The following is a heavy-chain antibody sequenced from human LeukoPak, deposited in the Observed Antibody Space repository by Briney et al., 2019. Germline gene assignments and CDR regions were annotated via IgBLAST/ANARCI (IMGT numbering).Heavy chain of an antibody. CDR2: INPNSGGT. D-gene: IGHD2-2*01. V-gene: IGHV1-2*02. J-gene: IGHJ4*02. CDR1: GYTFTGYY. CDR3: ARDLRARGSSTSWATNPDY. Sequence: ASVKVSCKASGYTFTGYYMHWVRQAPGQGLEWMGWINPNSGGTNYAQKFQGRVTMTRDTSISTAYMELSRLRSGDTAVYYCARDLRARGSSTSWATNPDYWGQGTLVTVSS.